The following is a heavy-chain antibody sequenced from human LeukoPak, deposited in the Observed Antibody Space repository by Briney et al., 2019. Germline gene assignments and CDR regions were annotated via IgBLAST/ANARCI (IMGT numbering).Heavy chain of an antibody. CDR1: GGTFSSYA. D-gene: IGHD2-2*02. J-gene: IGHJ6*02. V-gene: IGHV1-69*13. CDR3: ARVQGTVPAAISDGGHNYYYYYGMDV. CDR2: IIPIFGTA. Sequence: VASVKVSFKASGGTFSSYAISWVRQAPGQGLEWMGGIIPIFGTANYAQKFQGRVTITADESTSTAYMELSSLRSEDTAVYYCARVQGTVPAAISDGGHNYYYYYGMDVWGQGTTVTVSS.